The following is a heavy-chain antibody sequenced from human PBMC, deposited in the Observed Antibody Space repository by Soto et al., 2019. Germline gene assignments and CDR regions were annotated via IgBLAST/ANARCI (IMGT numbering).Heavy chain of an antibody. Sequence: EVQLVESGGGLVQPGGSLRLSCAASGFTVRSNFMNWVRQAPGKGLEWVATIYAGGTTYYADSVKGRFTISRDTSKNTLFLHMDSLRVEDTAMYPCARGPDIVIRDWGQGTLVTVSS. CDR1: GFTVRSNF. CDR2: IYAGGTT. CDR3: ARGPDIVIRD. V-gene: IGHV3-66*01. D-gene: IGHD2-8*01. J-gene: IGHJ4*02.